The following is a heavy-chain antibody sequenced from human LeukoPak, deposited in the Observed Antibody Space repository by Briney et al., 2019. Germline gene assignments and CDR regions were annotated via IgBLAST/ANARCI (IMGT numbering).Heavy chain of an antibody. D-gene: IGHD2-21*01. V-gene: IGHV3-23*01. CDR1: GFTFSSYA. CDR3: AKVGISIVIAPPTGPPDR. Sequence: GGSLRLSCAASGFTFSSYAMSWVRQAPGKGLEWVSLISGTGGSTYYADSVKGRFTISRDNSKNILYLHMNSLRAEDTAVYYCAKVGISIVIAPPTGPPDRWGQGTLVTVSS. CDR2: ISGTGGST. J-gene: IGHJ4*02.